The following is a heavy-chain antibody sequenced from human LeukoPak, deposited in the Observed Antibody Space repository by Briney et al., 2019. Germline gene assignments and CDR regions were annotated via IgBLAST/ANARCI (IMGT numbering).Heavy chain of an antibody. CDR3: ARTKATTEIMFDN. V-gene: IGHV4-30-4*01. CDR1: GGSITSGDYY. CDR2: IYYSGGS. Sequence: SQTLSLTRTVSGGSITSGDYYWSWIRQSPGKGLEWIGYIYYSGGSYYNPSLRSRVTISIDRSKNQLSLKLSSVTAADTAVYYCARTKATTEIMFDNWGQGTLVTVSS. D-gene: IGHD1-1*01. J-gene: IGHJ5*02.